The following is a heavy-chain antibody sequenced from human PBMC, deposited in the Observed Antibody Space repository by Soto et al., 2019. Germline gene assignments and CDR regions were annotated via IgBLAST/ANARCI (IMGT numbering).Heavy chain of an antibody. CDR1: GFTFSSYS. J-gene: IGHJ4*02. V-gene: IGHV3-21*01. Sequence: EVQLVESGGGLVKPGGSLRLSCAASGFTFSSYSMNWVRQAPGKGLEWVSSISSSSSYIYYADSVKGRFTISRDNAKNSLYLQKNSLRAEDTAVYYCARGGFGVTTGTPREYYFDFWGQGTLVTVSS. CDR2: ISSSSSYI. D-gene: IGHD1-1*01. CDR3: ARGGFGVTTGTPREYYFDF.